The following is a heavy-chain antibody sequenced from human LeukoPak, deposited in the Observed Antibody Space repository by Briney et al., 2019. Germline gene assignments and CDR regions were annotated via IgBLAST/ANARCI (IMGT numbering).Heavy chain of an antibody. J-gene: IGHJ4*02. Sequence: QPGGSLRLSCVASGFTFTSYDFNWVRHAPGKGLEWVSYISNGGGTISYADSVKGRFTISRDNAKNSVFLQMNTLRAEDTAVYYCARDSYMFGSDYWGQGTLVTVSS. D-gene: IGHD3-10*02. V-gene: IGHV3-48*03. CDR1: GFTFTSYD. CDR3: ARDSYMFGSDY. CDR2: ISNGGGTI.